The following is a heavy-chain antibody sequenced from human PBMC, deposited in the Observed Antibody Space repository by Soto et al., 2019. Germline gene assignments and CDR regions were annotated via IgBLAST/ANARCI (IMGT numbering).Heavy chain of an antibody. CDR2: IYYSGST. D-gene: IGHD6-19*01. CDR3: ARVLAVRGDYYGMDV. J-gene: IGHJ6*02. CDR1: GGSISSGGYY. V-gene: IGHV4-31*03. Sequence: KPSETLSLTCTVSGGSISSGGYYWSWIRQHPGKGLEWIGYIYYSGSTYYNPSLKSRVTISVDTSKNQFSLKLSSVTAADTAVYYCARVLAVRGDYYGMDVWGQGTTVTVSS.